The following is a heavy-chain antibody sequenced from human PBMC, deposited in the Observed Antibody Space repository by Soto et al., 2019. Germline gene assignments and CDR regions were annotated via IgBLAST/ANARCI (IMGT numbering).Heavy chain of an antibody. Sequence: SQTLSLTCAISGASVSSNSAAWSWIRQSPSRGLEWLGRTYYRSKWYNDFAVSVKSRITITADTSKNQFSLQLSSVTPEDTAVYYCARDTPPRSGWYYFASCGHRNLVPVSS. CDR3: ARDTPPRSGWYYFAS. D-gene: IGHD6-19*01. CDR1: GASVSSNSAA. V-gene: IGHV6-1*01. J-gene: IGHJ4*01. CDR2: TYYRSKWYN.